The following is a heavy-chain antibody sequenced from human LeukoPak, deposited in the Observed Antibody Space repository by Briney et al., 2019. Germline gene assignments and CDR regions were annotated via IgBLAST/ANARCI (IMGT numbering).Heavy chain of an antibody. D-gene: IGHD3-9*01. J-gene: IGHJ1*01. CDR3: ARDGNTYYDILTGYYSPEYFQH. Sequence: PSETLPLTCTVSGGSISSYYWSWIRQPPGKGLEWIGYIYYSGSINYNPSLKSRVTISVDTSKNQFSLKLSSVTAADTAVYYCARDGNTYYDILTGYYSPEYFQHWGQGTLVTVSS. CDR2: IYYSGSI. V-gene: IGHV4-59*01. CDR1: GGSISSYY.